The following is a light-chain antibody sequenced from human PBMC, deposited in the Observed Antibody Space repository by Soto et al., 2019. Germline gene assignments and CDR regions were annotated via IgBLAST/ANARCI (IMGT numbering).Light chain of an antibody. CDR1: QSVSSSY. V-gene: IGKV3-20*01. CDR3: QQFGGPPRT. Sequence: EIVLTQSPGRLSLSPGERATLSCRASQSVSSSYLAWYQQKPGQAPRLLIYGASIRATGIPDRFIGSGSGTEFTLTISRLEPEDVAVYYCQQFGGPPRTFGQGTRVEIK. CDR2: GAS. J-gene: IGKJ1*01.